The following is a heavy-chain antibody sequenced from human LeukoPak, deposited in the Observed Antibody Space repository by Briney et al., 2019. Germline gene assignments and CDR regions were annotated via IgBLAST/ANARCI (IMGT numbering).Heavy chain of an antibody. CDR3: ARDYTMTHAFDI. Sequence: WETLSLTCTVSGGSISSYYWSWIRQPPGKGLEWIGYIYYTGSTNYNPSLKSRVTISVDTSKNQVSLKLSSVTAADTAVYYCARDYTMTHAFDIWDQGTMVTVSS. V-gene: IGHV4-59*01. J-gene: IGHJ3*02. D-gene: IGHD3-22*01. CDR2: IYYTGST. CDR1: GGSISSYY.